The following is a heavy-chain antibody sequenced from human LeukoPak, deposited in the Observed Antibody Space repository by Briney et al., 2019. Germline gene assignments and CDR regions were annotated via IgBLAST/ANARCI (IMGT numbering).Heavy chain of an antibody. CDR2: IYTSGST. D-gene: IGHD3-22*01. Sequence: SETLSLTCTVSGGSISSYYWSWIRQPAGKGLEWIGRIYTSGSTNYNPSLKSRVTMSVDTSKNQFSLKLSSVTAADTAVYCCARDTEPYYYDSSGYSLPYYFDYWGQGTLVTVSS. CDR3: ARDTEPYYYDSSGYSLPYYFDY. J-gene: IGHJ4*02. V-gene: IGHV4-4*07. CDR1: GGSISSYY.